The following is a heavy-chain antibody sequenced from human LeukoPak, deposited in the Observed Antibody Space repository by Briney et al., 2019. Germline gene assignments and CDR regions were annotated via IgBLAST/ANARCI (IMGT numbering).Heavy chain of an antibody. CDR3: ARTDIVLIPADVYYYMDV. V-gene: IGHV4-59*01. CDR2: VYYSGST. CDR1: GGSISRYY. Sequence: SETLSLTCTVSGGSISRYYWSWIRQPPGKGLEWIGYVYYSGSTNYNPSLKSRVTISVDTSKNQFSLKLSSVTAADTAVYFCARTDIVLIPADVYYYMDVWGKGTTVTVSS. D-gene: IGHD2-2*01. J-gene: IGHJ6*03.